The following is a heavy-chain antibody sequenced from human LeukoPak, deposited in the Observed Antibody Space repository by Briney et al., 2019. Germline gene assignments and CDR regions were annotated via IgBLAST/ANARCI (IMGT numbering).Heavy chain of an antibody. D-gene: IGHD3-3*01. V-gene: IGHV1-3*01. CDR2: INAGNGNT. CDR3: ARDYDFWSGYTLHNWFDP. Sequence: ASVTVSCKASGYTFTGYYMHWVRQAPGQRLEWMGWINAGNGNTKYSQKFQGRVTITRDTSASTAYMELSSLRSEDTAVYYCARDYDFWSGYTLHNWFDPWGQGTLVTVSS. CDR1: GYTFTGYY. J-gene: IGHJ5*02.